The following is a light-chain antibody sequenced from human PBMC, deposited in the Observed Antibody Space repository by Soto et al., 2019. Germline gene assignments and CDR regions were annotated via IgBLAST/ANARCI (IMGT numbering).Light chain of an antibody. CDR3: SSYTSSSTRV. Sequence: QSALTQPPSVSGSPGQSVTISCTGTSSDVGSYNRVPWYQQPPGTAPKLMIYEVSNRPSGVPDRFSGSKSGNTASLTISGLQAEDEADYYCSSYTSSSTRVFGGGTKVTVL. CDR1: SSDVGSYNR. J-gene: IGLJ2*01. V-gene: IGLV2-18*02. CDR2: EVS.